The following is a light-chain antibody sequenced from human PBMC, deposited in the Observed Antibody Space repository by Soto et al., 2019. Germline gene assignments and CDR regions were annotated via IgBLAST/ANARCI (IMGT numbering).Light chain of an antibody. CDR3: QVFGGSQWT. Sequence: EIVLTQSPGTLSLSPEEGATLSCRASQSVNSRYLAWYQQKPGQAPRLLMYGTSSRANGIPDRFDGSGSGTDFTLTISRLEPEDFAVYFCQVFGGSQWTFGQGTKVDIK. J-gene: IGKJ1*01. CDR2: GTS. CDR1: QSVNSRY. V-gene: IGKV3-20*01.